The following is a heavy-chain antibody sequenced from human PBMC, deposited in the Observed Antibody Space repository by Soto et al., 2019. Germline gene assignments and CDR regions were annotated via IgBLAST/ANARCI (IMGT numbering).Heavy chain of an antibody. Sequence: PGGSLRLSCAASGFIFSHAWMNWVRQAPGKGLEWVGRVRNKGDGGTADYSAPVKGRFSISRDDSKNTMYLQMNSLKNEDTAVIFFITVLSARCSGVSGRNVFDIWGKGQWSPSPQ. D-gene: IGHD2-15*01. J-gene: IGHJ3*02. CDR3: ITVLSARCSGVSGRNVFDI. V-gene: IGHV3-15*07. CDR1: GFIFSHAW. CDR2: VRNKGDGGTA.